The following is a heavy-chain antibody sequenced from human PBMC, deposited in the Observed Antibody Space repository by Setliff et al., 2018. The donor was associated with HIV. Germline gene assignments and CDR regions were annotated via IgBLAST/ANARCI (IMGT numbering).Heavy chain of an antibody. CDR3: ASAIRXXTQPFDF. CDR1: GDIFSRQA. D-gene: IGHD3-3*01. V-gene: IGHV1-69*10. Sequence: SVKVSCKASGDIFSRQAMNWVRQAPGVGLEYMGGVVPISGMPHYVQKFQGRVTITTDTSTSTVYMELSSLKSEDTALYFCASAIRXXTQPFDFWGQGTLVTVSS. J-gene: IGHJ4*02. CDR2: VVPISGMP.